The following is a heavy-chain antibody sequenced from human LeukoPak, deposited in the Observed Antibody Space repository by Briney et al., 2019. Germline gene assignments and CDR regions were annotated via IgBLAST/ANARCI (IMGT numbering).Heavy chain of an antibody. Sequence: SETLSLTCTLSGGSVTSSSFYWAWIRQPPGKGLEWIGSIYYSGSTYYNPSLKSRVTISVDTSKNQFSLKLSSVTAADTAVYYCVVSPHSRSSGWNDYWGQGTLVTVSS. CDR3: VVSPHSRSSGWNDY. V-gene: IGHV4-39*01. J-gene: IGHJ4*02. D-gene: IGHD6-19*01. CDR2: IYYSGST. CDR1: GGSVTSSSFY.